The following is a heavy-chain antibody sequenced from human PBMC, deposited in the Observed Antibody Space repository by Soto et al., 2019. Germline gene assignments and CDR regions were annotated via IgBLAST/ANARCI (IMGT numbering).Heavy chain of an antibody. CDR3: ARAGGTTVTGLWHFDS. Sequence: QVQLEESGGGVVQPGRSLRLSCEASGFTVNTYSMHWVRQPPGKGLEWLAAIWYDGTQKYYADSVKGRFIIYRDNSKKTLYLEMNSLRAEDTAVYYCARAGGTTVTGLWHFDSWGQGTLGTVSS. D-gene: IGHD4-17*01. V-gene: IGHV3-33*01. J-gene: IGHJ4*02. CDR1: GFTVNTYS. CDR2: IWYDGTQK.